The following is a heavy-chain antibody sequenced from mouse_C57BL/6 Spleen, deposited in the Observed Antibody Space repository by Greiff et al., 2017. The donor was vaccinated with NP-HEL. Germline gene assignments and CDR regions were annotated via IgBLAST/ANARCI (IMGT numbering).Heavy chain of an antibody. V-gene: IGHV1-76*01. CDR3: ARHGYGGYYAMDY. CDR2: IYPGSGNT. CDR1: GYTFTDYY. J-gene: IGHJ4*01. D-gene: IGHD2-2*01. Sequence: QVHVKQSGAELVRPGASVKLSCKASGYTFTDYYINWVNQRPGQGLEWIARIYPGSGNTYYNEKFKGKATLTAEKSSSTAYMQLSSLTSEDSAVYFCARHGYGGYYAMDYWGQGTSVTVSS.